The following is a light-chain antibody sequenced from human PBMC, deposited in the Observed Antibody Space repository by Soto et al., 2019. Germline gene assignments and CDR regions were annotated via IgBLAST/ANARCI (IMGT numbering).Light chain of an antibody. J-gene: IGKJ1*01. CDR2: GAS. CDR1: QSINSN. V-gene: IGKV3-15*01. CDR3: QQYNNWWT. Sequence: EIVMTQSPATLSVSPGERATLSCRASQSINSNLAWYQQKPGQTPRLLIYGASTRATGIPARFSGSGSGTEFTLTISSRQAEDFAVYYCQQYNNWWTFGQGTKVEIK.